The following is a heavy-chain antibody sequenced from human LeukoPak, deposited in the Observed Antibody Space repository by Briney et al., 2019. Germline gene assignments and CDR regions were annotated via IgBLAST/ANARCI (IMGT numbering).Heavy chain of an antibody. CDR3: ARAGVGHSGSHRYRYYYYYYMDV. CDR2: INWNGGST. CDR1: GFTFDDYG. D-gene: IGHD1-26*01. J-gene: IGHJ6*03. V-gene: IGHV3-20*04. Sequence: PGGSLRLPCAASGFTFDDYGMSWVRQAPGKGLEWVSGINWNGGSTGYADSVKGRFTISRDNAKNSLYLQMNSLRAEDTALYYCARAGVGHSGSHRYRYYYYYYMDVWGKGTTVTVSS.